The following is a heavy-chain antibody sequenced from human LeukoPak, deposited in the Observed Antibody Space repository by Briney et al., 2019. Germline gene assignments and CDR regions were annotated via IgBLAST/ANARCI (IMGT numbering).Heavy chain of an antibody. Sequence: PGGSLRLSCAASGYTFSSYAMSWVRQAPGKGLEWVSAISGSGGSTYYTDAVEGRFTISRDNSKNTPYLQMNSLSAEDTAVYYCAKDPPPPLVVVVEGKDYWGQGTLVTVSS. CDR1: GYTFSSYA. J-gene: IGHJ4*02. CDR2: ISGSGGST. V-gene: IGHV3-23*01. D-gene: IGHD2-15*01. CDR3: AKDPPPPLVVVVEGKDY.